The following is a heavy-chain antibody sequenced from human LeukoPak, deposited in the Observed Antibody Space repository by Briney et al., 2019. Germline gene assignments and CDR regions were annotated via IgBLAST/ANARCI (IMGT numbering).Heavy chain of an antibody. D-gene: IGHD1-26*01. CDR3: ARDRIVGAADFDY. CDR1: GFTFSSYS. CDR2: ISSGSSYV. V-gene: IGHV3-21*01. Sequence: GGSLRLSCAASGFTFSSYSMSWVRQAPGKGLEWVSSISSGSSYVYYADSVKGRFTISRDNAKNSLYLQMNSLRAEDTAVYYCARDRIVGAADFDYWGQGTLVTVSS. J-gene: IGHJ4*02.